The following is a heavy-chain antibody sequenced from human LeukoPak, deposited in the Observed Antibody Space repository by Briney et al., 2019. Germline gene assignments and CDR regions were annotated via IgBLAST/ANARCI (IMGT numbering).Heavy chain of an antibody. CDR1: GYTFTTAG. D-gene: IGHD3-22*01. CDR3: ARRPNHYDTSGYDY. V-gene: IGHV1-18*01. Sequence: GASVKVSCKASGYTFTTAGIGWVRQAPGQVLEWMGWISTYHGNTNYAQIFQDRVTLTTDTSTSTAYMELRRLRSDDTAVYYCARRPNHYDTSGYDYWGQGTLATVSS. J-gene: IGHJ4*02. CDR2: ISTYHGNT.